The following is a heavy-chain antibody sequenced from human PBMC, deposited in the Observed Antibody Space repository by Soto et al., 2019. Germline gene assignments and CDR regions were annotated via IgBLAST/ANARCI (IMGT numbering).Heavy chain of an antibody. V-gene: IGHV3-23*01. J-gene: IGHJ4*02. CDR3: AKEKDYDFNWGSDRFTSHY. D-gene: IGHD3-16*02. CDR1: GFTFRTYA. CDR2: ISGSAGT. Sequence: LRLSCTASGFTFRTYAMTWFRQAPGKGLEWVSAISGSAGTFYATSVKGRFTISRDNSRSTVYLQMHSLRAEDSAIYYRAKEKDYDFNWGSDRFTSHYWGRGTLVTVSS.